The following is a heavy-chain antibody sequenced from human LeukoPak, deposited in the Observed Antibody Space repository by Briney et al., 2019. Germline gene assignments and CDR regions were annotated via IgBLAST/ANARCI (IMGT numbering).Heavy chain of an antibody. CDR1: GFTFSDHY. J-gene: IGHJ4*02. Sequence: GGSLRLSCAASGFTFSDHYMDWVRQAPGKGLEWVGRSRNKGNSYTTEYAASVKGRFTISRDDSKNSPYLQMNSLKTEDTAIYYCVRSRDYWGQGTLVTVSS. V-gene: IGHV3-72*01. CDR2: SRNKGNSYTT. CDR3: VRSRDY.